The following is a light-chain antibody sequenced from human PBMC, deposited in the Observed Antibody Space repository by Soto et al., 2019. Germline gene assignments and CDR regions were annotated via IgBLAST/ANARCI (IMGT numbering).Light chain of an antibody. J-gene: IGKJ4*01. Sequence: IQSTQSPSSLSASVGDRVTITCRASQSITNYLNWYQQKPGKAPKFLIYAASSLQSGVPSRFSGSGSGTDFTLTISTLQPEDFATYYCQQSYSTPRTFGGGTKVDIK. CDR3: QQSYSTPRT. V-gene: IGKV1-39*01. CDR2: AAS. CDR1: QSITNY.